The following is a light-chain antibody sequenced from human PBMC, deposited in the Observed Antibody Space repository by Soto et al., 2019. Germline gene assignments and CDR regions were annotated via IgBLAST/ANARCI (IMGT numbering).Light chain of an antibody. CDR3: QQDNS. CDR1: QTLNTW. CDR2: DAS. J-gene: IGKJ2*01. V-gene: IGKV1-5*01. Sequence: DIQMTQSPSTLSVSVGDRVTITCRASQTLNTWLAWYQQKPGKAPKVLIYDASRLQSGVPSRFSGSISGTEFTLTISSLPPDDFATYYCQQDNSFGQGTRLDIK.